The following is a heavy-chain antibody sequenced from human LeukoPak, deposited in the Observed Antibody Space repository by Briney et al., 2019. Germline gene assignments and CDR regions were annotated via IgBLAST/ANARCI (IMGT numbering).Heavy chain of an antibody. V-gene: IGHV4-4*07. Sequence: SETLSLTCTVSGGSISSYYWSCIRQPAGKGLEWIGRIYTSGSTNYNPSLKSRVTMSVDTSKNQFSLKLTSVTAADTAVYYCATYVGATTGYYFDYWGQGTLVTVSS. CDR1: GGSISSYY. J-gene: IGHJ4*02. CDR3: ATYVGATTGYYFDY. D-gene: IGHD1-26*01. CDR2: IYTSGST.